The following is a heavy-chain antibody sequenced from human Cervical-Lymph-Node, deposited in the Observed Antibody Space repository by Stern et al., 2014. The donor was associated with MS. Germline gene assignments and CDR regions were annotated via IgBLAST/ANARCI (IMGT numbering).Heavy chain of an antibody. CDR3: ARHPPRRKWDDPNYGMDV. V-gene: IGHV5-51*01. CDR2: IYPDDSDI. CDR1: GYTFTNNW. D-gene: IGHD1-1*01. Sequence: VQLVESGAEVKKPGESLKISCKGSGYTFTNNWIAWVRQMPGKGLEWMGIIYPDDSDIRYSPSLQGQVTISADKSISPAYLQGSSLKAGDSAVYYCARHPPRRKWDDPNYGMDVWGQGTTVTVSS. J-gene: IGHJ6*02.